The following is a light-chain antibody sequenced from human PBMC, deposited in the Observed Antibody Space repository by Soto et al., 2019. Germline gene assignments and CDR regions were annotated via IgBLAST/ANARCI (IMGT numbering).Light chain of an antibody. V-gene: IGKV3-15*01. CDR2: GAS. CDR1: QSISNS. CDR3: QQYNNWPPRT. J-gene: IGKJ2*01. Sequence: EIVMTQSPASLSVSPGETATLSCRASQSISNSLAWYQQKPGQAPSLLIYGASTRAPDIPARCSGSGSGTEFTLPISSLQSEDSALYYRQQYNNWPPRTFGQGTKLEI.